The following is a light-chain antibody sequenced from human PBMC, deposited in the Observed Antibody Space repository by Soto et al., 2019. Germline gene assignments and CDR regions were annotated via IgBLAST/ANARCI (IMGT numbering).Light chain of an antibody. V-gene: IGLV2-14*01. CDR1: NSDVGGYSY. CDR2: EVS. J-gene: IGLJ2*01. CDR3: SSYTSSSTLVV. Sequence: QSVLTQPASVSGSPGQSITISYTGTNSDVGGYSYVSWYQQHPGKAPKLIIYEVSNRPSGVSDRFSASKSGNTASLTISGLQAEDEADYYCSSYTSSSTLVVFGGGTKVTVL.